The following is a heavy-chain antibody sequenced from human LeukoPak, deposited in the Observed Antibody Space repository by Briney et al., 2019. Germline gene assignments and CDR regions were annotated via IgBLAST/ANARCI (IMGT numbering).Heavy chain of an antibody. CDR1: GYTFTSYY. Sequence: ASVKVSCKASGYTFTSYYMHWVRQAPGQGLEWMGIINPSGGTTTYAQKFQGRVTVTRDTSTSTVYMELSSLRSEDTAVYFCGRAETYSSHYMDVWGKGTMVTVSS. V-gene: IGHV1-46*03. CDR3: GRAETYSSHYMDV. CDR2: INPSGGTT. D-gene: IGHD1-26*01. J-gene: IGHJ6*03.